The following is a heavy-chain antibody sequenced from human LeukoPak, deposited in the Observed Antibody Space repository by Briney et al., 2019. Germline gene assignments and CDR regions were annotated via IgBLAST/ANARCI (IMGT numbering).Heavy chain of an antibody. D-gene: IGHD6-13*01. CDR1: GGSISSGDYY. CDR3: ARDSNRGGFDY. Sequence: SETLSLTCTVSGGSISSGDYYWSWIRQPPGKGLEWIGYIYYSGSTYYNPSLKSRVTISVDTSKNQFSLKLISGTAADTAVEYRARDSNRGGFDYWGQGTLVTVSS. CDR2: IYYSGST. J-gene: IGHJ4*02. V-gene: IGHV4-30-4*02.